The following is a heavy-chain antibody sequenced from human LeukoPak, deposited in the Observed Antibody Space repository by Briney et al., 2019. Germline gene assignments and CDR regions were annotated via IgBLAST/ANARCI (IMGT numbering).Heavy chain of an antibody. V-gene: IGHV4-34*01. Sequence: PSETLSLTCAVYGGSFSGYYWSWIRQPPGKGLEWIGEINHSGSTNYNPSLKSRVTISVDTSKNQFSLKLSSVTAADTAVYYCARVVRVSYGSGSYYVLDYFDYWGQGTLVTVSS. CDR1: GGSFSGYY. J-gene: IGHJ4*02. CDR3: ARVVRVSYGSGSYYVLDYFDY. CDR2: INHSGST. D-gene: IGHD3-10*01.